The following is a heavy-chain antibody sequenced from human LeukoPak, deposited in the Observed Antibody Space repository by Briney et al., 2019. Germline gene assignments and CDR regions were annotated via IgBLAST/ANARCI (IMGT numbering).Heavy chain of an antibody. Sequence: GESLQISCKGSGYSFTSYWIGWVRQMPGKGLEWMGILYPGDSDTRYSPSFQGQVTISADKSISTAYLQWSSLNASDTAMYYCATYGDYDAFDIWGQGTMVTVSS. CDR2: LYPGDSDT. J-gene: IGHJ3*02. D-gene: IGHD4-17*01. CDR3: ATYGDYDAFDI. V-gene: IGHV5-51*01. CDR1: GYSFTSYW.